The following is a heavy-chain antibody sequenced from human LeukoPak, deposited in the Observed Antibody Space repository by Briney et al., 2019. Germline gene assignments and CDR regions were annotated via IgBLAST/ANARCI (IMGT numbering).Heavy chain of an antibody. V-gene: IGHV3-23*01. CDR3: AKADSSGCLGYFQH. Sequence: GGSLRLSCAAFGFTFSSYAMSWVRQAPGKGLEWVSAIRGSGGSTYYAGSVKGRFTISRDNSKNTLYLHMNSLRVEDTAVYYCAKADSSGCLGYFQHWGQGTLITASS. CDR1: GFTFSSYA. D-gene: IGHD6-19*01. J-gene: IGHJ1*01. CDR2: IRGSGGST.